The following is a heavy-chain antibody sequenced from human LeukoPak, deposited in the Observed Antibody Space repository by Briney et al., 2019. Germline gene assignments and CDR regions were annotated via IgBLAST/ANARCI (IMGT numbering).Heavy chain of an antibody. Sequence: GGSLRLFCAASGLTLSSSGMPWVRQAPGKGLEWVAVISYDGSNKYYADSVKVSFHMSRYKSKNTLYLQMNSLRSEATAVYYCAKEGDYGSGSYYLYYYYYYGMDVWGKGTTVTVSS. CDR2: ISYDGSNK. CDR3: AKEGDYGSGSYYLYYYYYYGMDV. V-gene: IGHV3-30*18. J-gene: IGHJ6*04. CDR1: GLTLSSSG. D-gene: IGHD3-10*01.